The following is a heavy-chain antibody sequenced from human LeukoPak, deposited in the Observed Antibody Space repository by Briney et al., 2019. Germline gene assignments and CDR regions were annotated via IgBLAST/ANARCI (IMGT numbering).Heavy chain of an antibody. V-gene: IGHV1-2*02. CDR1: GYTFTGYY. J-gene: IGHJ4*02. CDR3: ARADSSYTAVDY. D-gene: IGHD3-16*02. CDR2: INPNSGDT. Sequence: ASVKVSCKASGYTFTGYYMHWVRQAPGQGLEWMGWINPNSGDTNYAQKFQGRVTMTRDTSISTAYMELSRLTSDDTAVYYCARADSSYTAVDYWGQGTLVTVSS.